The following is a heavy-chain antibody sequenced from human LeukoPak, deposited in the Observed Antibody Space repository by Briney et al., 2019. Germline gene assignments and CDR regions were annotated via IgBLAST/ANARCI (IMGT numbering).Heavy chain of an antibody. CDR2: IWYDGSNK. J-gene: IGHJ4*02. V-gene: IGHV3-33*01. Sequence: PGRSLRLSCAASGFTFSSYGMHWVRQAPGKGLEWVAVIWYDGSNKYYADSVKGRFTISRDNSKNTLYLQMTSLRAAASAVYYCVRPLLSGRNMVFDSWGQGTLVTVSS. D-gene: IGHD1-26*01. CDR3: VRPLLSGRNMVFDS. CDR1: GFTFSSYG.